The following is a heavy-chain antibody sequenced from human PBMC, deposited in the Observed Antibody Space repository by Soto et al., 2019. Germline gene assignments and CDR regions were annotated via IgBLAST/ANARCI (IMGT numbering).Heavy chain of an antibody. CDR3: AMGLGPDV. Sequence: EVQLVESGGGLVQPGGSLRLSCAASGFSFSSFSMNWVRQAPGKGLEWVSYIGSSGSTIYYADSVKGRFTISRDKAKNSVYLQMNILRADDTAVYYCAMGLGPDVWGKGTTVTVSS. CDR2: IGSSGSTI. J-gene: IGHJ6*04. D-gene: IGHD1-26*01. V-gene: IGHV3-48*01. CDR1: GFSFSSFS.